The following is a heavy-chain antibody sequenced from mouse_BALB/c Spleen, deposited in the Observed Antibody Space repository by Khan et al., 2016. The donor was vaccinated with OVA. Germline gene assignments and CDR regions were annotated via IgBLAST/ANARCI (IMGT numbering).Heavy chain of an antibody. V-gene: IGHV3-8*02. D-gene: IGHD2-14*01. CDR3: SRSTYRYAFAY. Sequence: EVQLQESGPSLVKPSQTLSLTCSVTGDSITSGYWSWIRKFPGNKLEYMGYMIYSGNTYYNPSLKSRISITRHTSKNQYYLQLNSVTTEDTAAYYCSRSTYRYAFAYWGQGTLVTVSA. J-gene: IGHJ3*01. CDR2: MIYSGNT. CDR1: GDSITSGY.